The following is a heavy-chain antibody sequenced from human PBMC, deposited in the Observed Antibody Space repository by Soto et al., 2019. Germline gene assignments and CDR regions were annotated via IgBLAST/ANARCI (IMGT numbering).Heavy chain of an antibody. J-gene: IGHJ4*02. V-gene: IGHV3-30-3*01. CDR2: ISYDGSNK. CDR1: GFTFSSYA. Sequence: GGSLRLYCAASGFTFSSYAMHWVRQAPGKGVEWVAVISYDGSNKYYADSVKGRFTISRDNSKNTLCLQMNSLRAEDTAVYYCARDTWKQWLVSDFDYWGQGTLVTVSS. CDR3: ARDTWKQWLVSDFDY. D-gene: IGHD6-19*01.